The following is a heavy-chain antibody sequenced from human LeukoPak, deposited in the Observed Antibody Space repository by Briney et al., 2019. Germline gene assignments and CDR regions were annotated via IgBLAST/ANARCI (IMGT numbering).Heavy chain of an antibody. CDR1: GFTFSDYY. D-gene: IGHD3-22*01. CDR2: ISSSGSTI. Sequence: GGSLRLSCAASGFTFSDYYMSWIRQAPGKGLEWVSYISSSGSTIYYADSVKGRFTISRDNAKNSLYLQMNSLRAEDTAVYYCARDRLYYYDSSGYYPNWGQGTLVTVSS. J-gene: IGHJ4*02. CDR3: ARDRLYYYDSSGYYPN. V-gene: IGHV3-11*01.